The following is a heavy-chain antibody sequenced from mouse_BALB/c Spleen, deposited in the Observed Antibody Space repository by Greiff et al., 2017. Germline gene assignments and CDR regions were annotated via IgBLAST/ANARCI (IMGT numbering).Heavy chain of an antibody. CDR1: GFSLTSYG. Sequence: VQLVESGPGLVQPSQSLSITCTVSGFSLTSYGVHWVRQSPGKGLEWLGVIWSGGSTDYNAAFISRLSISKDNSKSQVFFKMNSLQANDTAIYYCARKDYYGSEGFAYWGQGTLVTVSA. CDR2: IWSGGST. D-gene: IGHD1-1*01. V-gene: IGHV2-2*02. J-gene: IGHJ3*01. CDR3: ARKDYYGSEGFAY.